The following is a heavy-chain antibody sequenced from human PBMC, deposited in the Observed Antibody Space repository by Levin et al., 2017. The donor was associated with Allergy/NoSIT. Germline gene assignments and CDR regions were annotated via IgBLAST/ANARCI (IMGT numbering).Heavy chain of an antibody. CDR2: ISYDGSNK. Sequence: GESLKISCAASGFTFTNFGMHWVRQAPGKGLEWVTIISYDGSNKDYADSVKGRFTISRDNSKNTLFLQMNSLRAEDTAVYYCAKGDAMDVWGQGTTVTVSS. J-gene: IGHJ6*02. V-gene: IGHV3-30*18. CDR3: AKGDAMDV. CDR1: GFTFTNFG.